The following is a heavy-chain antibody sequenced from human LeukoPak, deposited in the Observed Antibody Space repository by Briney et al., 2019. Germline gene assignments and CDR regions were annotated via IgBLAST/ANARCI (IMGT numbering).Heavy chain of an antibody. D-gene: IGHD3-3*01. CDR2: INISGGNT. CDR3: ARGPHIRTYDRDNWFDH. J-gene: IGHJ5*02. CDR1: GYTFTNYY. V-gene: IGHV1-46*01. Sequence: ASVTVSCKASGYTFTNYYIYWVRQAPGQGLEWMGLINISGGNTNYAQKFQGRVTMTRDISTSTVYMELSSLRSEDTAINYCARGPHIRTYDRDNWFDHWGQGTLVTVSS.